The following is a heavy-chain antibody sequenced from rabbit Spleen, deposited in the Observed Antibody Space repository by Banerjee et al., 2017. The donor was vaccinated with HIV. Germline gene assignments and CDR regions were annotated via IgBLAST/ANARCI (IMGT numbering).Heavy chain of an antibody. CDR3: ARDTSSSFSSYGMDL. J-gene: IGHJ6*01. CDR2: IDTGSSGFT. V-gene: IGHV1S45*01. CDR1: GFSFNSGYD. Sequence: QEQLVESGGDLVKPGASLTLTCTASGFSFNSGYDMCWVRQAPGKGLEWIACIDTGSSGFTYFATWAKGRFTCSKTSSTTVTLQMTRLTAADTATYFCARDTSSSFSSYGMDLWGPGTLVTVS. D-gene: IGHD1-1*01.